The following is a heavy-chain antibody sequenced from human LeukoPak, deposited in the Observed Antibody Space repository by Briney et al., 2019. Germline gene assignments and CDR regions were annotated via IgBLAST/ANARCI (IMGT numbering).Heavy chain of an antibody. CDR3: AKGSPYCSGGSCYLYYFDY. CDR2: ISWNSGSI. CDR1: GFTFDDYA. V-gene: IGHV3-9*01. D-gene: IGHD2-15*01. J-gene: IGHJ4*02. Sequence: PGGSLRLSCAASGFTFDDYAMHWVRQAPGKGLEWVSGISWNSGSIGYADSVKGRFTISRDNAKNSLYLQMSSLRAEDTALYYCAKGSPYCSGGSCYLYYFDYWGQGTLVTVSS.